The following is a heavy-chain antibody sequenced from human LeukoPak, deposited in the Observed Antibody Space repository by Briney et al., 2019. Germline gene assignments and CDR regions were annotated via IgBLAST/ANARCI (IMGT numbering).Heavy chain of an antibody. V-gene: IGHV3-53*01. D-gene: IGHD5-12*01. CDR1: EFAVSANY. CDR3: TKATFDH. J-gene: IGHJ3*01. Sequence: GGSLRLSCTGYEFAVSANYMSWVRQAPGKGLEWVSFIHPDGATSYAESVKGRFIISRDNSNNTLYLQINSLRVEDTAVYYCTKATFDHWGQGTMVVVSS. CDR2: IHPDGAT.